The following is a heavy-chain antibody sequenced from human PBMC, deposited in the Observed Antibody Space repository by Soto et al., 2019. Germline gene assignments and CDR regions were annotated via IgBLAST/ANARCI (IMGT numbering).Heavy chain of an antibody. CDR2: INHSGST. J-gene: IGHJ4*02. Sequence: QVDLQQWGAGLLKHSETLSRTCAVYGVSFTGYYWSWIRQPAGKGLEWIGEINHSGSTNYNPSVKSRVTISVDTYKKQFSLKLSSVTAADTAVYYCATSYYNSWSGYYLAYFDYWGQGTLVTVSS. V-gene: IGHV4-34*01. CDR1: GVSFTGYY. D-gene: IGHD3-3*01. CDR3: ATSYYNSWSGYYLAYFDY.